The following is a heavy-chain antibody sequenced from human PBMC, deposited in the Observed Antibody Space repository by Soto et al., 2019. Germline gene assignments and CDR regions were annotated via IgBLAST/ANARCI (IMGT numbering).Heavy chain of an antibody. CDR3: ARGAMRIFGVVISANDYYGMDV. D-gene: IGHD3-3*01. Sequence: QVQLVQSGAEVKKPGSSVKVSCKASGGTFSSYAISWVRQAPGQGLEWMGGIIPIFGTANYAQKFQGRVTITADESTSTAYMELSSLRSEETAVYYCARGAMRIFGVVISANDYYGMDVWGQGTTVTVSS. J-gene: IGHJ6*02. V-gene: IGHV1-69*12. CDR1: GGTFSSYA. CDR2: IIPIFGTA.